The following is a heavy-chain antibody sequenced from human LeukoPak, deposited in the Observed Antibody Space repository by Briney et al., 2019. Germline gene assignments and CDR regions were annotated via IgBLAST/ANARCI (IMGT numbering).Heavy chain of an antibody. CDR3: ARVSRYSSGWHDPSFDY. J-gene: IGHJ4*02. CDR1: GFTFSSHA. CDR2: ISYDGSNK. Sequence: PGRSLRLSCAASGFTFSSHAIHWVRQAPGKGLEWVAVISYDGSNKYYADSVKGRFTISRDNSKSTLYLQMNSLRAEDTALYYCARVSRYSSGWHDPSFDYWGQGTLVTVSS. V-gene: IGHV3-30-3*01. D-gene: IGHD6-19*01.